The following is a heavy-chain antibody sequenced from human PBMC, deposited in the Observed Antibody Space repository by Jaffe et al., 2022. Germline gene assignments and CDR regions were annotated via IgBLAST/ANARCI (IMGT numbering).Heavy chain of an antibody. V-gene: IGHV3-49*04. CDR2: IRSKAYGGTT. CDR3: TRGQTYYDILTGYDATYYFDY. J-gene: IGHJ4*02. CDR1: GFTFGDYA. Sequence: EVQLVESGGGLVQPGRSLRLSCTASGFTFGDYAMSWVRQAPGKGLEWVGFIRSKAYGGTTEYAASVKGRFTISRDDSKSIAYLQMNSLKTEDTAVYYCTRGQTYYDILTGYDATYYFDYWGQGTLVTVSS. D-gene: IGHD3-9*01.